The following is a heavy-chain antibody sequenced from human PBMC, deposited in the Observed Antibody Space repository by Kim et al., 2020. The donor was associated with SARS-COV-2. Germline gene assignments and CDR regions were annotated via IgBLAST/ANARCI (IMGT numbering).Heavy chain of an antibody. Sequence: ASVKVSCKASGYTFTSYGISWVRQAPGQGLEWMGWISAYNGNTNYAQKLQGRVTMTTDTSTSTAYMELRSLRSDDTAVYYCARDFHGSGSYSVHYYYYYGMDVWGQGTTVTVSS. CDR1: GYTFTSYG. J-gene: IGHJ6*02. D-gene: IGHD3-10*01. V-gene: IGHV1-18*01. CDR2: ISAYNGNT. CDR3: ARDFHGSGSYSVHYYYYYGMDV.